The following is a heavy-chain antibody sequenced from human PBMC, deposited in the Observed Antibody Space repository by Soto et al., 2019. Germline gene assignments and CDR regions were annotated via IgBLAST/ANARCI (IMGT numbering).Heavy chain of an antibody. CDR2: IYSSGST. D-gene: IGHD2-21*02. V-gene: IGHV4-61*08. CDR3: ARTTASRSLDV. J-gene: IGHJ3*01. Sequence: QVQLQESGPGLVKPSETLSLTATVSGASIRNTGFYWSWIRQPPGKGLEWIGYIYSSGSTTYNSSLTSRVTLSLDTSKNQVSLNLTSVTAADTAMYYCARTTASRSLDVWGHGTMVFVSS. CDR1: GASIRNTGFY.